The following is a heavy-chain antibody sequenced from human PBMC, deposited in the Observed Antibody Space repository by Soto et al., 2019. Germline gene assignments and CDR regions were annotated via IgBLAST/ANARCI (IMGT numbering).Heavy chain of an antibody. D-gene: IGHD3-3*01. CDR3: AKDFRQTADFWSGYPLYYGMDV. Sequence: GGSLRLSCAASGFTFSSSGMHWVRQAPGKGLEWVAVISYDGSNKYYADSVKGRFTISRDNSKNTLYLQMNSLRAEDTAVYYCAKDFRQTADFWSGYPLYYGMDVWGQGTTVTVSS. V-gene: IGHV3-30*18. CDR2: ISYDGSNK. CDR1: GFTFSSSG. J-gene: IGHJ6*02.